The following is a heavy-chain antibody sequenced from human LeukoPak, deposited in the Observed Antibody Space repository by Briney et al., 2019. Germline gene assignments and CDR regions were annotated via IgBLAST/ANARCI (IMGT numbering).Heavy chain of an antibody. V-gene: IGHV5-51*01. D-gene: IGHD5-24*01. J-gene: IGHJ6*03. Sequence: GESLKISCKGSGYSLTSYWIGWVRQMPGKGLEWMGIIYPGDSDTRYSPSFQGQVTISADKSISTAYLQWSSLKASDTAMYYCARQLQPERDYYYMDVWGKGTTVTISS. CDR3: ARQLQPERDYYYMDV. CDR1: GYSLTSYW. CDR2: IYPGDSDT.